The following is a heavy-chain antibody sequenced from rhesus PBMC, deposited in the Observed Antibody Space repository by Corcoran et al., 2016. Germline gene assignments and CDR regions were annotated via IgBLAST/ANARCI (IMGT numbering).Heavy chain of an antibody. J-gene: IGHJ6*01. CDR2: FSCNSGST. V-gene: IGHV4-99*01. D-gene: IGHD6-31*01. CDR1: GYSISSGYY. CDR3: ARRRVAAAGTDYGLDS. Sequence: QVQLQESGPGLVKPSETLSLTCAVSGYSISSGYYWGWIRQPPGKGLEYIGYFSCNSGSTYYNPSLKSRVTISKDTSKNQFSLKRSSVTAADTAVYYCARRRVAAAGTDYGLDSWGQGVVVTVSS.